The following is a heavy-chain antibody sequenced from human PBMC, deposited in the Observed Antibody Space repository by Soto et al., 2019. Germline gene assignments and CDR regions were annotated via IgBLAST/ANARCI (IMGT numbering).Heavy chain of an antibody. CDR3: ARDKGFYDSSGYYYV. CDR2: ISYDGSNK. Sequence: QVQLVESGGGVVQPGMSLSLSCAASGFTFSSYAMHWVRQAPGKGLEWVAVISYDGSNKYYADSVKGRFTISRDNSKNTLYLQMNSVRAEDTAVYYCARDKGFYDSSGYYYVWGQGTLVTVSS. CDR1: GFTFSSYA. V-gene: IGHV3-30-3*01. D-gene: IGHD3-22*01. J-gene: IGHJ4*02.